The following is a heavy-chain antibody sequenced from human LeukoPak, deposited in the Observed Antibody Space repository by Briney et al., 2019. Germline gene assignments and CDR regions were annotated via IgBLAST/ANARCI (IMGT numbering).Heavy chain of an antibody. D-gene: IGHD3-10*01. CDR1: GYTFTGYY. V-gene: IGHV1-2*02. CDR2: INPNSGGT. J-gene: IGHJ5*02. Sequence: GASVKVSCKASGYTFTGYYMHWVRQAPGQGLEWRGWINPNSGGTNYAQKFQGRVTMTRDTSISTAYMELSRLRSDDTAVYYCARGDWITMVRGVKGNWFDPWGQGTLVTVSS. CDR3: ARGDWITMVRGVKGNWFDP.